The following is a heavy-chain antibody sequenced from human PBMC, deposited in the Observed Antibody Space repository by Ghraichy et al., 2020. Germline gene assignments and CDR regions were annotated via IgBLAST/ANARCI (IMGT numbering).Heavy chain of an antibody. CDR3: ATDPNGEQLVSPYFDS. D-gene: IGHD6-6*01. CDR2: ISYDGGVE. J-gene: IGHJ4*02. V-gene: IGHV3-30*03. CDR1: GFTFIHYG. Sequence: GGSLRLSCSASGFTFIHYGMHWVRQAPGKGLQWVAVISYDGGVEFYADSLKGRFTISRDNSKSTLYLQMNSLTVEDTGLYYCATDPNGEQLVSPYFDSWGQGTLVTVSS.